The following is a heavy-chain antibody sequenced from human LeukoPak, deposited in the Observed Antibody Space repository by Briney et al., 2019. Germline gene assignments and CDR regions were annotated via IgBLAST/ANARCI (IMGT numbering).Heavy chain of an antibody. CDR1: GFTFSGSA. V-gene: IGHV3-73*01. CDR2: IRSKANSYAT. Sequence: GGSLRLSCAASGFTFSGSAMHWVRQASGKGLEWVGRIRSKANSYATAYAASVKGRFTISRDDSKNTAYLQMNSLKTEDTAVYYCTRHSHYDSSGPGVFDIWGQGTMVTVSS. CDR3: TRHSHYDSSGPGVFDI. D-gene: IGHD3-22*01. J-gene: IGHJ3*02.